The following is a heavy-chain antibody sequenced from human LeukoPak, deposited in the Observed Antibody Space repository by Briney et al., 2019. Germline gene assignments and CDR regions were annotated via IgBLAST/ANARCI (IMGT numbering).Heavy chain of an antibody. CDR3: AKDQTVRGPRPAHY. CDR2: ISGSGGST. V-gene: IGHV3-23*01. CDR1: GFTFSSYA. D-gene: IGHD3-10*01. Sequence: GGSLRLSRAASGFTFSSYAMSWVRQAPGKGLEWVSAISGSGGSTYYADSVKGRFAISRDNSKNTLYLQMNSLRAEDTAVYYCAKDQTVRGPRPAHYWGQGTLVTVSS. J-gene: IGHJ4*02.